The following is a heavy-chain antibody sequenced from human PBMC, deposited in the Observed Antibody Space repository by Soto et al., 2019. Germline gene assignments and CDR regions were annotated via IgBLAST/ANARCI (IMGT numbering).Heavy chain of an antibody. V-gene: IGHV3-30-3*01. CDR2: ISYDGSNK. D-gene: IGHD3-16*02. Sequence: QVQLVESGGGVVQPGRSLRLSCAASGFTFSSYAMHWVRQAPGKGLEWVAVISYDGSNKYYADSVKGRFTISRDNSKNTLYLQMNSLRAEDTAVYYCARDQERELPFYPHGYYYGMDVWGQGTTVTVSS. CDR3: ARDQERELPFYPHGYYYGMDV. J-gene: IGHJ6*02. CDR1: GFTFSSYA.